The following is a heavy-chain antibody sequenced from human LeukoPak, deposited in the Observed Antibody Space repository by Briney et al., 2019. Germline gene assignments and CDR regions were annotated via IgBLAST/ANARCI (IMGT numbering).Heavy chain of an antibody. CDR1: GGSISSGGYY. V-gene: IGHV4-61*08. D-gene: IGHD3-3*01. Sequence: SETLSLTCTVSGGSISSGGYYWSWIRQPPGKGLEWIGYIYYSGSTNYNPSLKSRVTISVDTSKNQFSLKLSSVTAADTAVYYCARARNRSGRGAFDIWGQGTMVTVSS. CDR2: IYYSGST. J-gene: IGHJ3*02. CDR3: ARARNRSGRGAFDI.